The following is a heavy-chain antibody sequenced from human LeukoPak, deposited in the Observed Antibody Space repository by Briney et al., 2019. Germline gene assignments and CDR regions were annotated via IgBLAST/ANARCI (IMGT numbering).Heavy chain of an antibody. CDR1: GFTFSSYA. CDR2: ISGSGGST. V-gene: IGHV3-23*01. CDR3: AKDTSDWSGYYLDY. D-gene: IGHD3-3*01. Sequence: GGSLRLSCAASGFTFSSYAMSWVRQAPGKGLEWVSAISGSGGSTYYADSVKGRFTISRDNSKNTLYLQMNSLRAEDTAVYYCAKDTSDWSGYYLDYWGQGTLVTVSS. J-gene: IGHJ4*02.